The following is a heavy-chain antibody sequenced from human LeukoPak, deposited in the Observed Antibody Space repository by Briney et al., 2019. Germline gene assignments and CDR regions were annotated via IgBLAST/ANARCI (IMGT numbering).Heavy chain of an antibody. CDR2: IIPIFGTA. J-gene: IGHJ4*02. CDR3: ASQYYDFWSGYPQ. D-gene: IGHD3-3*01. V-gene: IGHV1-69*13. CDR1: GGTFSSYA. Sequence: ASVKVSCKASGGTFSSYAISWVRQAPGQGLEWMRGIIPIFGTANYAQKFQGRVTITADESTSTAYMELSSLRSEDTAVYYCASQYYDFWSGYPQWGQGTLVTVSS.